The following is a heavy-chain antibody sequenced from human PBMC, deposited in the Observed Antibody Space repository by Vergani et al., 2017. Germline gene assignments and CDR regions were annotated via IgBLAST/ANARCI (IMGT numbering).Heavy chain of an antibody. CDR1: GFTFSSYA. Sequence: VQLVESGGGVVQPGRSLRLSCAASGFTFSSYAMHWVRQAPGKGLEYVSAISSNGGSTYYANSVKGRFTISRDNSKNTLYLQMGSLRAEDMAVYYCARDSTLWFGELPPPPIFDYWGQGTLVTVSS. D-gene: IGHD3-10*01. CDR2: ISSNGGST. CDR3: ARDSTLWFGELPPPPIFDY. V-gene: IGHV3-64*01. J-gene: IGHJ4*02.